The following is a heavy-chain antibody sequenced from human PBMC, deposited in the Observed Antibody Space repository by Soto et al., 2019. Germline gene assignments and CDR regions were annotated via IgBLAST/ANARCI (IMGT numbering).Heavy chain of an antibody. CDR1: CGSISSYY. CDR2: IYTSGST. Sequence: PSETLSLTCTFSCGSISSYYWSWIRQPAGKGLEWIGRIYTSGSTNYNPSLKSRVTMSVDTSKNQFSLKLSSVTAADTAVYYCARDLVNDFWSGYYSPVYYYYGMDVWGQGTTVTVSS. V-gene: IGHV4-4*07. J-gene: IGHJ6*02. D-gene: IGHD3-3*01. CDR3: ARDLVNDFWSGYYSPVYYYYGMDV.